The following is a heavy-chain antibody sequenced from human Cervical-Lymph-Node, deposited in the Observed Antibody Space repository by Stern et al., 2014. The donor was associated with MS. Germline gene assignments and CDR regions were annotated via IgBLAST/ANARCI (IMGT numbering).Heavy chain of an antibody. Sequence: QVQLQESGPGLVKPSQTLSLTCTVSGGSISGGDFYWSWIRQPAGKGLEWIGRVYGSGSTVYHPSLRSRVPRSVDTSRNHFSLRLTSVPAADTAVYYCARDRLYDTVWYQWYFDLWGRGTLVTVSS. D-gene: IGHD3-16*01. V-gene: IGHV4-61*02. J-gene: IGHJ2*01. CDR3: ARDRLYDTVWYQWYFDL. CDR1: GGSISGGDFY. CDR2: VYGSGST.